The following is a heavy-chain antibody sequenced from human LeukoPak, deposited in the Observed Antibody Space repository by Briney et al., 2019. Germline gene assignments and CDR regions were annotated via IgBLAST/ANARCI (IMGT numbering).Heavy chain of an antibody. CDR1: GGSISSGGYY. J-gene: IGHJ5*02. CDR2: IYYSGST. V-gene: IGHV4-31*03. Sequence: SETLSLTCTVSGGSISSGGYYWSWIRQHPGKGLEWIGYIYYSGSTYYNPSLKSRVTISVDTSKNQFSLKLSSVTAADTAVYYCAREPLQYGFDPWGQGTLVTVSS. CDR3: AREPLQYGFDP. D-gene: IGHD4-11*01.